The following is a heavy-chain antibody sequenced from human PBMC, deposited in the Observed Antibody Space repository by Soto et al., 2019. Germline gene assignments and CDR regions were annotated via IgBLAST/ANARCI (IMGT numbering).Heavy chain of an antibody. Sequence: GGSLRLSCAASGFTFSSYAMSWVRQAPGKGLEWVSAISGSGGSTYYADSVKGRFTISRDNSKNTLYLQMNSLRAEDTAVYYCAKVFFSEEVVPAAIYYYYYYMDVWGKGTTVTVSS. D-gene: IGHD2-2*01. V-gene: IGHV3-23*01. CDR2: ISGSGGST. CDR3: AKVFFSEEVVPAAIYYYYYYMDV. J-gene: IGHJ6*03. CDR1: GFTFSSYA.